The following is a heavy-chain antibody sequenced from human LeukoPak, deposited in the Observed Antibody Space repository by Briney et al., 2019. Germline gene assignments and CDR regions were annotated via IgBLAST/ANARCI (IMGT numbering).Heavy chain of an antibody. CDR3: ARARFGDPIDY. D-gene: IGHD3-10*01. CDR1: GYTFTGYY. CDR2: INPNSGGT. Sequence: GASVTVSCKASGYTFTGYYMHWVRQAPGQGLEWMGRINPNSGGTNYAQKFQDRITMTRDTSISTAYMDLSRLRSDDTALYYCARARFGDPIDYWGQGSLVTVSS. J-gene: IGHJ4*02. V-gene: IGHV1-2*06.